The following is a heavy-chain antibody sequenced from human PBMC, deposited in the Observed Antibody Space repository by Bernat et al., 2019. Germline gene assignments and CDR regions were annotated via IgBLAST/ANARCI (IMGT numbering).Heavy chain of an antibody. V-gene: IGHV1-69*02. CDR3: ARVPQVGQQPNYNWFDP. CDR2: IIPILGIA. J-gene: IGHJ5*02. D-gene: IGHD6-13*01. CDR1: GGTFSSYT. Sequence: QVQLVQSGAEVKKPGSSVKVSCKASGGTFSSYTISWVRQAPGQGLEWMGRIIPILGIANYAQKFQGRVTITADKSTSTAYMELSSLRSEDTAVYYCARVPQVGQQPNYNWFDPWGQGTLVTVSS.